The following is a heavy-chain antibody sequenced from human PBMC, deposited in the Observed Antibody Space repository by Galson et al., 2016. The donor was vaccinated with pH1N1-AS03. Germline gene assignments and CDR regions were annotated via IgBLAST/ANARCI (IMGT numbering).Heavy chain of an antibody. D-gene: IGHD4-11*01. CDR2: INTDSGVT. CDR3: ARTSNADPADFYYYGMGI. V-gene: IGHV1-2*04. J-gene: IGHJ6*02. Sequence: SVKVSCKASGYIFTGFYVHWVRQAPGQGLEWMGWINTDSGVTNYAQKFEAWVTMTRDTSVSTAYMELYGLKSDDTAVYYCARTSNADPADFYYYGMGIWGQGTTVTVSS. CDR1: GYIFTGFY.